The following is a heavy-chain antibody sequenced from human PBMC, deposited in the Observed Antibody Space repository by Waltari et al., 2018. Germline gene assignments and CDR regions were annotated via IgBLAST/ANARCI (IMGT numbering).Heavy chain of an antibody. CDR3: ARHAFAAVAPYNWFDP. J-gene: IGHJ5*02. CDR2: IYYSGST. Sequence: QVQLQESGPGLVKPSETLSLTCTASGGSISSYYWSWIRQPPGKGLEWIGYIYYSGSTNYNPSLKSRVTISVDTSKNQFSLKLSSVTAADTAVYYCARHAFAAVAPYNWFDPWGQGTLVTVSS. CDR1: GGSISSYY. D-gene: IGHD6-19*01. V-gene: IGHV4-59*08.